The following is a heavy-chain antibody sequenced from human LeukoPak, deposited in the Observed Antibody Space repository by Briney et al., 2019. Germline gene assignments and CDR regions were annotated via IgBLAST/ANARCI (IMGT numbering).Heavy chain of an antibody. D-gene: IGHD5-24*01. Sequence: PSETLSLTCAVSGGSLSSGGYFWGWIRQYPGKGLEWIGSISHSGTSYYNPSLKSRVTISVDTSRNQFSLELSSVTAADTAVYFCARGRRDGHSYSDFWGQGALVTVSS. V-gene: IGHV4-31*11. CDR1: GGSLSSGGYF. CDR2: ISHSGTS. J-gene: IGHJ4*02. CDR3: ARGRRDGHSYSDF.